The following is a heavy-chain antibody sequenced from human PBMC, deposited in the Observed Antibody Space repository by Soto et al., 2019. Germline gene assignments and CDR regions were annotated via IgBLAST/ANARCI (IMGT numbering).Heavy chain of an antibody. V-gene: IGHV4-31*03. J-gene: IGHJ4*02. Sequence: QVQLQESGPGLVKPSQTLSLTCTVSGGSISSGGYYWSWIRQHPGKGLEWIGYIYYSGSTYYNPSLKRRVTISVDTSKNQFSLKLSSVTAADTAVYYCARVLRSDGEPGYFDYWGQGTLVTVSS. D-gene: IGHD6-25*01. CDR3: ARVLRSDGEPGYFDY. CDR2: IYYSGST. CDR1: GGSISSGGYY.